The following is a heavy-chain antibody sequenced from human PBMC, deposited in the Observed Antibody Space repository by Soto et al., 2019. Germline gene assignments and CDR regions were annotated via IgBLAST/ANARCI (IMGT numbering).Heavy chain of an antibody. Sequence: TSETLSLTCTVSGGSISSGDYYWSWIRQPPGKGLEWIGYIYYSGSTYYNPSLKSRVTISVDTSKNQFSLKLSSVTAADTAVYYCARAKPVVAATLDNFDYWGQGTLVTVSS. J-gene: IGHJ4*02. V-gene: IGHV4-30-4*01. CDR1: GGSISSGDYY. CDR2: IYYSGST. D-gene: IGHD2-15*01. CDR3: ARAKPVVAATLDNFDY.